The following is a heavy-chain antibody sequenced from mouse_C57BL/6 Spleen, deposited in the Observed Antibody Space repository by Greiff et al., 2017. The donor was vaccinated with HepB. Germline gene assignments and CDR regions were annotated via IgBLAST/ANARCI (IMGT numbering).Heavy chain of an antibody. CDR2: IYPGDGDT. V-gene: IGHV1-80*01. D-gene: IGHD1-1*01. CDR3: ARYYYGSSPHWYFDV. Sequence: QVQLQQSGAELVKPGASVKISCKASGYAFSSYWMNWVKQRPGKGLEWIGQIYPGDGDTNYNAKFKGKATLTADKSSSTAYMQLSSLTSEDSAVYFCARYYYGSSPHWYFDVWGTGTTVTVSS. J-gene: IGHJ1*03. CDR1: GYAFSSYW.